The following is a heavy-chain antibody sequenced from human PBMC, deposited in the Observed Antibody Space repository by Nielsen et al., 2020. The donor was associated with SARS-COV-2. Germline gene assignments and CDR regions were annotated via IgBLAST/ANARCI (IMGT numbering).Heavy chain of an antibody. Sequence: GGSLRLSCAASGFTFSSYAMSWVRQAPGKGLEWVSAISGSGGSTYCADSVKGRFTISRDNSKNTLYLQMNSLRAEDTAVYYCAKATTVTTSPIWGQGTMVTVSS. CDR2: ISGSGGST. D-gene: IGHD4-17*01. J-gene: IGHJ3*02. CDR1: GFTFSSYA. CDR3: AKATTVTTSPI. V-gene: IGHV3-23*01.